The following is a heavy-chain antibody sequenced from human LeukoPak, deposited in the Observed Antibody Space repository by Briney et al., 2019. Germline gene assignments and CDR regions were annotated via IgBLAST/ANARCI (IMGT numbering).Heavy chain of an antibody. V-gene: IGHV1-18*01. CDR2: ISTYNGNT. D-gene: IGHD4-17*01. CDR1: GYTFSSYA. Sequence: GASVKVSCKASGYTFSSYAISWVRQAPGQGLEWMGWISTYNGNTNYAQKLQGKVTITTNPTPSSAYMELRSLRSDDTAVYYCARDGHGDYGGDYWGQGTLVTVSS. CDR3: ARDGHGDYGGDY. J-gene: IGHJ4*02.